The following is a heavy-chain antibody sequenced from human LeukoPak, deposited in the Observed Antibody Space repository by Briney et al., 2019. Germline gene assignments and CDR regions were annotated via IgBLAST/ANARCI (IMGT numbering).Heavy chain of an antibody. Sequence: PSETLSLTCTVSGGSISSGSYYWSWIRQPAGKGLEWIGRIYISGSTNYNPSLKSRVTISVDTSKNQFSLKLSSVTAADTAVYYCAAGYSGSYFQTWGQGTLVTVSS. CDR1: GGSISSGSYY. CDR3: AAGYSGSYFQT. D-gene: IGHD1-26*01. J-gene: IGHJ1*01. CDR2: IYISGST. V-gene: IGHV4-61*02.